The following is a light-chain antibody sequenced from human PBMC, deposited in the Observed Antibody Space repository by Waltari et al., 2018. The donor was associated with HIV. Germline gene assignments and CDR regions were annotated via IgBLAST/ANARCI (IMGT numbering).Light chain of an antibody. CDR2: EDN. V-gene: IGLV6-57*01. J-gene: IGLJ1*01. Sequence: NFLLTRPHSVPESPGKTVIIPCTRSSGSISSGKVQWYQQRPGSSPTIVIYEDNKRPSGVPDRFSGSVAFSGNSASLTISGLKTEDEADYYCQAYDSSNRNYVFGSGTTVTVL. CDR3: QAYDSSNRNYV. CDR1: SGSISSGK.